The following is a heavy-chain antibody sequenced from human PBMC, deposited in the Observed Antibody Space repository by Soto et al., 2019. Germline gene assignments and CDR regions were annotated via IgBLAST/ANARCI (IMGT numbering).Heavy chain of an antibody. V-gene: IGHV3-21*01. Sequence: SLRLSCAVSGFPFDSYSISWVRQAPGQGLEWLASLSSGSFYIFHADSIRGRFTISRDDAKNLLFLQMNSLTIEDTATYYCAREANTIYAPHGLDVWGQGTAVTVSS. CDR1: GFPFDSYS. CDR2: LSSGSFYI. J-gene: IGHJ6*02. D-gene: IGHD3-3*01. CDR3: AREANTIYAPHGLDV.